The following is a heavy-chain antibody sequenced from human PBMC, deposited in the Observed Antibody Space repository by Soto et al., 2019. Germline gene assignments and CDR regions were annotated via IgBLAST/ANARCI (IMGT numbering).Heavy chain of an antibody. J-gene: IGHJ6*02. CDR2: ISAYNGNT. CDR1: GYTFTSYG. D-gene: IGHD5-18*01. Sequence: ASVKVSCKASGYTFTSYGISWVRQAPGQGLEWMGWISAYNGNTNYAQKLQGRVTMTTDTSTSTGYMELSSLRSEDTAVYYCASSPPSAMVGRGIYYDMDVWGQGATVTVSS. V-gene: IGHV1-18*01. CDR3: ASSPPSAMVGRGIYYDMDV.